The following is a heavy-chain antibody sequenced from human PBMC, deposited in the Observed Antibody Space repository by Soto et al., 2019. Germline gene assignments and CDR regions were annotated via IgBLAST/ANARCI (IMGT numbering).Heavy chain of an antibody. CDR2: IYYNGST. V-gene: IGHV4-31*11. D-gene: IGHD6-13*01. J-gene: IGHJ4*02. CDR3: ARYRISGSWSKFAY. Sequence: TLALTCGVCGLTISSASDYGSWIRQHPGKGLEWVGNIYYNGSTYYSPSLKSRVTVWFDTSKNQFSLRLTSVTAADTAVYYCARYRISGSWSKFAYWGQGTRVTV. CDR1: GLTISSASDY.